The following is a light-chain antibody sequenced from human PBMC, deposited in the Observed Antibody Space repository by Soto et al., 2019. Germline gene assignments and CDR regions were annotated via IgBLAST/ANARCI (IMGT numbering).Light chain of an antibody. CDR1: QSISRY. V-gene: IGKV1-39*01. Sequence: DIQMTQSPSSLSASVGDRGTITCRASQSISRYLNWYQQNPGKAPXLLIYVASSLQSEVPSRFSGSGSGTDFTLTITSLQPEEFATYYCQQSYGTPITFGQGTRLE. CDR2: VAS. CDR3: QQSYGTPIT. J-gene: IGKJ5*01.